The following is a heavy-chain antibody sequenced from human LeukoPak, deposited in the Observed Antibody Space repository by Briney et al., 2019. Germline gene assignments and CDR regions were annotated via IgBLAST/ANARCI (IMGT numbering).Heavy chain of an antibody. CDR2: ISYDGSNK. CDR3: AKDGRTTVTANWFDP. V-gene: IGHV3-30*18. J-gene: IGHJ5*02. D-gene: IGHD4-11*01. CDR1: GFTFSRYG. Sequence: GGSLRLSCAASGFTFSRYGMHWVRQAPGKGLEWVAVISYDGSNKYYADSVKGRFTISRDNSKNTLYLQMNRLRAEDTAVYYCAKDGRTTVTANWFDPWGQGTLVTVSS.